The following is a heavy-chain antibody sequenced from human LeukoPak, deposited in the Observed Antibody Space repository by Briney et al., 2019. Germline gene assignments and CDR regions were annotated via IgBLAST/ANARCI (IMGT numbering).Heavy chain of an antibody. CDR3: ARGNYYGMDV. CDR2: INRDGSTT. Sequence: GGSLRLSCAAFESTFSKFWMHWVRQAPGKGLVWVSGINRDGSTTTYADSVKGRFTVSRDNAKNTLYLQMNSLRAEDTAVYYCARGNYYGMDVWGQGTTVTVSS. V-gene: IGHV3-74*03. J-gene: IGHJ6*02. CDR1: ESTFSKFW. D-gene: IGHD2/OR15-2a*01.